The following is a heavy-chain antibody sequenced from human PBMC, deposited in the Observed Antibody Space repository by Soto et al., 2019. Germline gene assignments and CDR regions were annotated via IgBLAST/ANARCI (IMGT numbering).Heavy chain of an antibody. CDR1: GFTFSNHG. CDR2: IYYDGSHE. J-gene: IGHJ4*02. D-gene: IGHD1-26*01. V-gene: IGHV3-33*01. CDR3: ARGSGSGIFYQLDY. Sequence: QVQLVESGGGVVQPGRSLRLSCAASGFTFSNHGMHWVRQAPGKGLEWVARIYYDGSHEYYADSVKGRFAISRDSSKNTLYLRMNSLRAEDTAVYYCARGSGSGIFYQLDYWGQGTLVTVSS.